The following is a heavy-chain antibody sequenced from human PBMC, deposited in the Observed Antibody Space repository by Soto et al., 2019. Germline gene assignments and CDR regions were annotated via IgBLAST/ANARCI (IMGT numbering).Heavy chain of an antibody. J-gene: IGHJ4*02. CDR3: AGEKDYNWNLQGY. CDR1: GGTFSSYT. D-gene: IGHD1-1*01. Sequence: SVKVSCKASGGTFSSYTISWVRQAPGQGLEWMGRIIPILGIANYAQKFQGRVTITADKSTSTAYMELSSLRSEDTGVYYWAGEKDYNWNLQGYWGQGTLVTVAS. CDR2: IIPILGIA. V-gene: IGHV1-69*02.